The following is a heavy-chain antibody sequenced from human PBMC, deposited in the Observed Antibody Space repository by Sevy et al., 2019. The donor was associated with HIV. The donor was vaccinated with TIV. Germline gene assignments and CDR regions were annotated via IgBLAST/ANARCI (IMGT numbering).Heavy chain of an antibody. J-gene: IGHJ6*02. V-gene: IGHV3-30*18. D-gene: IGHD6-25*01. Sequence: GGSLRLSCAASGFTFSSYGMHWVRQAPGKGLEWVAVISYDGSNKYYADSVKGRFTISRDNSKNTLYLQMNSLRAEDTAVYYCAKDRLDDYCHYGMDVWGQGTTVTVSS. CDR1: GFTFSSYG. CDR2: ISYDGSNK. CDR3: AKDRLDDYCHYGMDV.